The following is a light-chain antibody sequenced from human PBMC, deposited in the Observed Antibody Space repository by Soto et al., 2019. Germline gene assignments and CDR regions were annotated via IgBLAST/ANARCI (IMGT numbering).Light chain of an antibody. V-gene: IGKV1-39*01. CDR3: QQSYKTPGYT. CDR1: QSISTY. Sequence: DIPMTQSPSSLSASVGDRVTITCRASQSISTYLNWYQQRPGKAPKLLIYTASNLQSGVPSRFSGSGSGTDFTLTISSLQPEDFATYYCQQSYKTPGYTFGQGTKLEIK. CDR2: TAS. J-gene: IGKJ2*01.